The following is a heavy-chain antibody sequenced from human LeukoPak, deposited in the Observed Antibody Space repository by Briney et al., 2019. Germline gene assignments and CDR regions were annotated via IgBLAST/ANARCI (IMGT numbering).Heavy chain of an antibody. V-gene: IGHV3-23*01. D-gene: IGHD3/OR15-3a*01. J-gene: IGHJ4*02. CDR3: ATQNLDWLLDRFDY. CDR2: ISGSGGST. Sequence: GGSLRLSCAASGFTVSSNYMSWVRQAPGKGLEWVSAISGSGGSTYYADSVKGRFTISRDNSKNTLYLQMNSLRAEDTALYYCATQNLDWLLDRFDYWGQGTLVTVSS. CDR1: GFTVSSNY.